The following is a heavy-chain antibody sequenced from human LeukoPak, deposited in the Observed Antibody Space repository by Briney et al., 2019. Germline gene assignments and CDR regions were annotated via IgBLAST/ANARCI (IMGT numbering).Heavy chain of an antibody. D-gene: IGHD1-26*01. CDR3: ARDSGSALPHFDY. J-gene: IGHJ4*02. CDR2: INPHSGNT. Sequence: GASVTVSCTASVHIFTAYCMHWVRQAPGQGLEWMGWINPHSGNTNYAQKLQGRVTMTTDTSTSTAYMELRSLRSDDTAVYYCARDSGSALPHFDYWGQGTLVTVSS. V-gene: IGHV1-18*04. CDR1: VHIFTAYC.